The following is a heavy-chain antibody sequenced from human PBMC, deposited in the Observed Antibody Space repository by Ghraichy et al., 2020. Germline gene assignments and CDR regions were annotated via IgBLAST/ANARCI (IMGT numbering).Heavy chain of an antibody. V-gene: IGHV3-30*04. CDR3: ARDLVASFDY. D-gene: IGHD5-12*01. CDR1: GFTFSSYA. Sequence: GSLRLSCAASGFTFSSYAMHWVRQAPGKGLEWVAVISYDGSNKYYADSVKGRFTISRDNSKNTLYLQMNSLRAEDTAVYYCARDLVASFDYWGQGTLVTVSS. CDR2: ISYDGSNK. J-gene: IGHJ4*02.